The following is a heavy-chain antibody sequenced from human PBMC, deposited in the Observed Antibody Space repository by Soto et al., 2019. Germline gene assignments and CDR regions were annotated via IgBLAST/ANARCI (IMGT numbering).Heavy chain of an antibody. V-gene: IGHV3-30*18. CDR2: VSYDGSTT. J-gene: IGHJ4*02. CDR3: AKARSSYTSRDFDS. D-gene: IGHD6-13*01. CDR1: GFTFSTYG. Sequence: QVQLVESGGGVVQPGRSLRLSCAASGFTFSTYGMHWVRQAPGKGLEWVAVVSYDGSTTYYADSVKGRFTISRDNSKNTLDLQMNSLRAEDTAVYYCAKARSSYTSRDFDSWGQGTLVTVSS.